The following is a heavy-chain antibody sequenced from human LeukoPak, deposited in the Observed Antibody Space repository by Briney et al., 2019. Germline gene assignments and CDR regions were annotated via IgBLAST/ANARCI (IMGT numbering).Heavy chain of an antibody. CDR1: GFTFSSYA. D-gene: IGHD1-26*01. Sequence: GGSLRLSWAASGFTFSSYAMSWVRQTPEKGLEWVANIKQDGYEKYYVDSVKGRFTISRDNAKNSLYLQMNSLRADDTAIYYCARDKIVGPTTLDYWGQGTLVTVSS. J-gene: IGHJ4*02. CDR3: ARDKIVGPTTLDY. V-gene: IGHV3-7*01. CDR2: IKQDGYEK.